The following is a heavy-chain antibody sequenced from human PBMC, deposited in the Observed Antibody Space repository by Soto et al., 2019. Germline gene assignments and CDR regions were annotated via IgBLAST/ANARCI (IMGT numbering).Heavy chain of an antibody. D-gene: IGHD3-10*01. V-gene: IGHV1-3*01. J-gene: IGHJ4*02. CDR3: ARELQGLYYFDY. CDR1: EYTFTSYT. CDR2: INGGNGNT. Sequence: QVQVLQSGAEVKKPGASVKVSCKASEYTFTSYTMHWVRQAPGHRLEWMGWINGGNGNTKYSQKFQGRVTITRDTSSSTAYMELSSLRSDDTAVYYCARELQGLYYFDYCGQGTLVTVSS.